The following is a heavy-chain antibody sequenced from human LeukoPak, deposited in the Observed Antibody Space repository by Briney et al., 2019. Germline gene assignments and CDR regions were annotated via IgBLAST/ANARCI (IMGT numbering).Heavy chain of an antibody. J-gene: IGHJ6*03. CDR3: ASVRRGFGESSKYYSYYYMDV. CDR2: ISTSGST. D-gene: IGHD3-10*01. Sequence: SETLSLTCTVSGGSISSYYWSWIRQPAGKGLEPIGHISTSGSTNYNPSLKSRVTMSVDTSKNQFSLKLSAVTAADTAVYYCASVRRGFGESSKYYSYYYMDVWGNGTTVPIS. V-gene: IGHV4-4*07. CDR1: GGSISSYY.